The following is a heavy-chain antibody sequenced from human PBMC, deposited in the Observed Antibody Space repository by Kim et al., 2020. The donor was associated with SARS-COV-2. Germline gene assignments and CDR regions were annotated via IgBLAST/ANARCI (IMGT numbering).Heavy chain of an antibody. J-gene: IGHJ5*02. CDR1: GYTFTGYY. V-gene: IGHV1-2*06. D-gene: IGHD3-3*01. CDR2: INPNSGGT. Sequence: ASVKVSCKASGYTFTGYYMHWVRQAPGQGLEWMGRINPNSGGTNYAQKFQGRVTMTRDTSISTAYMELSRLRSDDTAVYYCARWPYYDFWSGYYTGRGLVVGFDPWGQGTLVTVSS. CDR3: ARWPYYDFWSGYYTGRGLVVGFDP.